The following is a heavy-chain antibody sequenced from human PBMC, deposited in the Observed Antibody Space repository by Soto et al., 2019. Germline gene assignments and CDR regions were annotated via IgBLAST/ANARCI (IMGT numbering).Heavy chain of an antibody. D-gene: IGHD3-10*01. CDR3: PRVFDYGSGSYTPYGMDV. CDR1: GVSFNNNG. V-gene: IGHV1-69*01. J-gene: IGHJ6*02. Sequence: QVQLVQSGAEVKKPGSSVKVSCKTSGVSFNNNGIGWVRQAPGHGLEWMGGVSPLFRTSNYARKIQGRISITADESTGTVNMELSSLTSEDTAQYHCPRVFDYGSGSYTPYGMDVWGQGTKVTVSS. CDR2: VSPLFRTS.